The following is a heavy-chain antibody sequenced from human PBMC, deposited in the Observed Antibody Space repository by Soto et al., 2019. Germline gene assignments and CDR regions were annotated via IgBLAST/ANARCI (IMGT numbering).Heavy chain of an antibody. CDR3: ASDKLTYYDFWSGYCHMGSYYYYYGMDV. D-gene: IGHD3-3*01. J-gene: IGHJ6*01. Sequence: QVQLQESGPGLVKPSQTLSLTYTVSGGSISSGGYYWSWIRQHPGKGLEWIGYIYYSGSTYYNPSLKSRVTISVDTSKNQFSLKLSSVTAADTAVYYCASDKLTYYDFWSGYCHMGSYYYYYGMDVW. CDR2: IYYSGST. V-gene: IGHV4-31*03. CDR1: GGSISSGGYY.